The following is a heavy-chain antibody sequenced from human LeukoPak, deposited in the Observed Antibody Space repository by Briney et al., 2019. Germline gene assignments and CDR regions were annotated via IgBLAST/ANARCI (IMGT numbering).Heavy chain of an antibody. D-gene: IGHD3-22*01. V-gene: IGHV1-46*01. CDR3: ARDRYDYDSSGYSTHYMDV. CDR2: INPSGGST. CDR1: GYTFTSYY. Sequence: ASVKVSCKASGYTFTSYYMHWVRQAPGQGLEWMGIINPSGGSTRYAQKFQGRVTMTRDTSTSTVYMELSSLRSEDTAVYYCARDRYDYDSSGYSTHYMDVWGKGTTVTVSS. J-gene: IGHJ6*03.